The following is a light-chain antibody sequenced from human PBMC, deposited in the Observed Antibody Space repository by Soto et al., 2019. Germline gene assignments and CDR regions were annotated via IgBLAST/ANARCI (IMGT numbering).Light chain of an antibody. CDR3: AAWDDSLTGSWV. J-gene: IGLJ3*02. CDR2: SNS. V-gene: IGLV1-44*01. CDR1: SSNIGNNP. Sequence: QSVLTRPPSASGTPGQRVTISCSGSSSNIGNNPVNWYQQLPGTAPKLLIYSNSHRPSGVPDRFSGSKSGTSASLAISGLQSEDEADYYCAAWDDSLTGSWVFGGGTQLTVL.